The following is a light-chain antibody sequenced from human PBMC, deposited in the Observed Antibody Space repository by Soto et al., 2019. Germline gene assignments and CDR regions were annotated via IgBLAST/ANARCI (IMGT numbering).Light chain of an antibody. Sequence: QLVLTQSPSASASLGASVKLTCTLNSGHSSYATAWHQQQPEKGPRYLMKLNSDGSHRKGGGIPDRFSGSSSGAERYLTISSLQSEDEADYFCQTWGTGIHVVFGGGTKVTVL. CDR1: SGHSSYA. V-gene: IGLV4-69*01. CDR2: LNSDGSH. J-gene: IGLJ2*01. CDR3: QTWGTGIHVV.